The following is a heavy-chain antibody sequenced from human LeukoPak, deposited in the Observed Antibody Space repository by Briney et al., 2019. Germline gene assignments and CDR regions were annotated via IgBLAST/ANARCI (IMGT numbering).Heavy chain of an antibody. D-gene: IGHD2-8*02. CDR3: ARDRPLGVGEYGDAFDI. Sequence: SVKVSCKASGGTFSSYAISWVRQAPGQGLEWIGGIIPIFGTANYAQKFQGRVTITADESTSTAYMELSSLRSEDTAVYYCARDRPLGVGEYGDAFDIWGQGTMVTVSS. J-gene: IGHJ3*02. CDR1: GGTFSSYA. CDR2: IIPIFGTA. V-gene: IGHV1-69*01.